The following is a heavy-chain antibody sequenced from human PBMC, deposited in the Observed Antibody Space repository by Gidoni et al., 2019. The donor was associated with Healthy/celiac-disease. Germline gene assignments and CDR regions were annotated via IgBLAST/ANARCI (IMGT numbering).Heavy chain of an antibody. CDR1: GFTFSSYS. Sequence: EVPLVESGGGLVKPGGSLRLSCAASGFTFSSYSMTWVRQAPGNGLVWVHSISRRSSYIYYADSVKCRFTISRDNAKNSLYLQMNSLRAEDTAGYYCARREEGYQLLYYYYYGMDVWGQGTTVTVSS. CDR3: ARREEGYQLLYYYYYGMDV. V-gene: IGHV3-21*01. CDR2: ISRRSSYI. J-gene: IGHJ6*02. D-gene: IGHD2-2*01.